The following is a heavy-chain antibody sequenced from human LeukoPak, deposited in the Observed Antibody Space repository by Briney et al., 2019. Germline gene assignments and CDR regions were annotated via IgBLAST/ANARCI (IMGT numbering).Heavy chain of an antibody. CDR1: GFTFDDYA. CDR3: AKDGANCNDGGAGVDY. D-gene: IGHD1-1*01. CDR2: ISGDGGRT. Sequence: PGGSLRLSCAASGFTFDDYAMHWVRQAPGKGLEWVSLISGDGGRTSYADAVKGRFTISRDNSKDYLYLQMNSLRTEDTALDYSAKDGANCNDGGAGVDYWGQGTVVTVSS. V-gene: IGHV3-43*02. J-gene: IGHJ4*02.